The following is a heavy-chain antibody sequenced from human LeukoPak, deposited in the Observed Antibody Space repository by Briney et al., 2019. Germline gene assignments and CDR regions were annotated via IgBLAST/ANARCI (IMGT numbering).Heavy chain of an antibody. J-gene: IGHJ4*02. Sequence: PSETLSLTCTVSGGSISSHYWSWIRQPPGKGLEWIGYIYYSGSTNYNPPLKIRVTISVDTSKNQFSLKLSSVTAADTAVYYCARGTYSGYVVYWGQGTLVTVSS. D-gene: IGHD5-12*01. V-gene: IGHV4-59*11. CDR3: ARGTYSGYVVY. CDR2: IYYSGST. CDR1: GGSISSHY.